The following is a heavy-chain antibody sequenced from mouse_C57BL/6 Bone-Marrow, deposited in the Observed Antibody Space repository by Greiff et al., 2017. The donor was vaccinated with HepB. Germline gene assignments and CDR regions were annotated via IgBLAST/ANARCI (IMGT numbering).Heavy chain of an antibody. V-gene: IGHV1-64*01. CDR3: ARGYYGYDGGPDY. CDR2: IHPNSGST. CDR1: GYTFTSYW. Sequence: QVQLQQPGAELVKPGASVKLSCKASGYTFTSYWMHWVKQRPGQGLEWIGMIHPNSGSTNYNEKFKSKATLTVDKSSSTAYMQLSSLTSEDSAVYYCARGYYGYDGGPDYWGQGTTLTVSS. J-gene: IGHJ2*01. D-gene: IGHD2-2*01.